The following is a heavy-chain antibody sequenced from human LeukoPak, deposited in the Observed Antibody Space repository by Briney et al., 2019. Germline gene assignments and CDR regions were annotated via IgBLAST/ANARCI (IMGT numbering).Heavy chain of an antibody. CDR1: GYTLTELS. D-gene: IGHD2-2*01. J-gene: IGHJ4*02. V-gene: IGHV1-24*01. Sequence: ASVKVSCKVSGYTLTELSMHWVRQAPGKGLEWMGGFDPEDGETIYAQKFQGRVTMTEDTSTDTAYMELSSLRSEDTAVYYCATAHHCSSISCYWKLDYWGQGTLVTVSS. CDR2: FDPEDGET. CDR3: ATAHHCSSISCYWKLDY.